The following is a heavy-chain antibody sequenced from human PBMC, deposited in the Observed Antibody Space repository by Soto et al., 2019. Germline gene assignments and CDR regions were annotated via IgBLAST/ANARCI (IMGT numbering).Heavy chain of an antibody. CDR1: AGSISRGGYF. J-gene: IGHJ6*02. CDR3: ARGGRHDSSGYYLPFSGMDV. Sequence: SQALSLTCTVSAGSISRGGYFLSWIRQHPGKGLEWIGYIYYSGSTYYNPSLKSRVTISVDTSKNQFSLKLSSVTAADTAVYYCARGGRHDSSGYYLPFSGMDVWGQGTTVT. V-gene: IGHV4-31*03. D-gene: IGHD3-22*01. CDR2: IYYSGST.